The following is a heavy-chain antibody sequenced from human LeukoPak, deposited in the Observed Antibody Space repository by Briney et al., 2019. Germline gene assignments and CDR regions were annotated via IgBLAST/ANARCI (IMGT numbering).Heavy chain of an antibody. J-gene: IGHJ4*02. D-gene: IGHD4-17*01. CDR3: AKGRTAYGDYPFDY. V-gene: IGHV3-23*01. CDR2: ITSSGGST. Sequence: PGGSLRLSCAASGFTFSSYAMGGVRQAPGKALEWVSTITSSGGSTDFADSVKGRFTISRDNSKNTLYLQLNSLRAEDTAVYYCAKGRTAYGDYPFDYWGQGTLVTVSS. CDR1: GFTFSSYA.